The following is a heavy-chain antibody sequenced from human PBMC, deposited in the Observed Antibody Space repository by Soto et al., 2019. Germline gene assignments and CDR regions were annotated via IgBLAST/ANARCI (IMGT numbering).Heavy chain of an antibody. CDR2: IQTDNDHA. CDR3: AKDLGSGYRFDY. D-gene: IGHD3-9*01. CDR1: GYTFLKYG. J-gene: IGHJ4*02. Sequence: QVQLVQSGPEVKKPGASVKVACKASGYTFLKYGINWVRQAPGQGLEWMGGIQTDNDHASFAQKFEGRVTMNKDTSTRTVYKELRDLSSDDTAVYYCAKDLGSGYRFDYWGQGTPVTVSS. V-gene: IGHV1-18*01.